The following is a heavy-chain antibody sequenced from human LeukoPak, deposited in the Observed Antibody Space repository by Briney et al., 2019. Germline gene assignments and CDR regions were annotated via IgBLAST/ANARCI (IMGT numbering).Heavy chain of an antibody. D-gene: IGHD4-17*01. CDR3: ASFYGDYEYYFDY. Sequence: SETLSLTCAVYGGSFSGYYWSWIRQPPGKGLEWIGYIYHSGSTYYNPSLKSRVTISVDRSKNQFSLKLSSVTAADTAVYYCASFYGDYEYYFDYWGQGTLVTVSS. CDR2: IYHSGST. J-gene: IGHJ4*02. V-gene: IGHV4-34*01. CDR1: GGSFSGYY.